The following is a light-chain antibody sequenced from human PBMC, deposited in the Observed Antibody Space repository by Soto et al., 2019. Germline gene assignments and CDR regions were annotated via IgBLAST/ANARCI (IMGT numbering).Light chain of an antibody. Sequence: DIQMTQSPSSRSASVGDRVTITCRASQDIRDNLAWYQQKPGKVPKVLIYAASTLQSGVPSRFSGSGYGTDFTLTISSLQPEDVATYYCQRYNGARETFGPGTKVDIK. CDR3: QRYNGARET. J-gene: IGKJ3*01. CDR2: AAS. CDR1: QDIRDN. V-gene: IGKV1-27*01.